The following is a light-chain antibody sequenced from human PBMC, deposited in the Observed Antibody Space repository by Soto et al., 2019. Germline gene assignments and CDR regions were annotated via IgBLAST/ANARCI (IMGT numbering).Light chain of an antibody. CDR2: DVK. J-gene: IGLJ2*01. Sequence: QSALTQPASVSGSPGQSIAISCTGTSSDVGAYDYVSWYQQHPGKAPKLMIYDVKYRPSGVSNRFSGSKSGNTASLTISGLQVEDEADYYCSSYTSSSSVIFGGGTKLTVL. CDR1: SSDVGAYDY. V-gene: IGLV2-14*01. CDR3: SSYTSSSSVI.